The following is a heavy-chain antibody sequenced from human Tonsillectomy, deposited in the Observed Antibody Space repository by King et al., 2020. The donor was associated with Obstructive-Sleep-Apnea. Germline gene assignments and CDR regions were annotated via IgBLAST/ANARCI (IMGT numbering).Heavy chain of an antibody. CDR1: GYNFSSYW. V-gene: IGHV5-51*01. J-gene: IGHJ4*02. CDR3: ARRAGSNWYYFDY. CDR2: IYPGDSDT. Sequence: QLVQSGAEVKKPGESLKISCKGSGYNFSSYWIGWVRQMSGKGLEWMGIIYPGDSDTRYSPSFQGQVTISADKSISTAYLQWSSLKASDTAIYYCARRAGSNWYYFDYWGQGTLVTVSS. D-gene: IGHD2-15*01.